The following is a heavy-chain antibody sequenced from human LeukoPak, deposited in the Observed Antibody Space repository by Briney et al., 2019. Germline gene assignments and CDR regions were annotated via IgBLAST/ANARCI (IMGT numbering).Heavy chain of an antibody. Sequence: GGSLRLSCAASGFTVSTNYMNWVRHAPGKGLEWVSVLFSGGSTYYADSVKGGFTISRDNSKNTVYLQMNSLRAEGTAVYYWARDITPATRGFDIWRQGTMVSVSS. J-gene: IGHJ3*02. CDR1: GFTVSTNY. CDR2: LFSGGST. D-gene: IGHD1-20*01. CDR3: ARDITPATRGFDI. V-gene: IGHV3-66*01.